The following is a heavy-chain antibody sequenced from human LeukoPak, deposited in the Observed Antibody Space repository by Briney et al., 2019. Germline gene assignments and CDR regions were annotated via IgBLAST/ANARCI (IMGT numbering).Heavy chain of an antibody. J-gene: IGHJ3*02. D-gene: IGHD1-26*01. CDR2: IYYNGST. V-gene: IGHV4-59*08. Sequence: SETLSLTCIVSGGSISSYYWSWIRQPPGKGLEWIGNIYYNGSTNYNPSLKSRVTISVDTSKNQFSLKLSSVTAADTAVYYCARYSGSYPGAFDIWGQGTMVTVSS. CDR3: ARYSGSYPGAFDI. CDR1: GGSISSYY.